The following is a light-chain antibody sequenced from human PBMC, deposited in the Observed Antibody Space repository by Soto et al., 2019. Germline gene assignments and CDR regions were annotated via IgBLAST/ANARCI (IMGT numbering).Light chain of an antibody. CDR1: QSVSSN. V-gene: IGKV3-15*01. J-gene: IGKJ1*01. CDR2: GAS. CDR3: QQYKNWPKT. Sequence: EIVMTQSPATPSVSPGERATLSCRASQSVSSNLAWYQQKPGQAPRLLIYGASTRATGIPARFSGSGSGTEFTLTISSLQSEDFAVYYCQQYKNWPKTFGQGTKVDIK.